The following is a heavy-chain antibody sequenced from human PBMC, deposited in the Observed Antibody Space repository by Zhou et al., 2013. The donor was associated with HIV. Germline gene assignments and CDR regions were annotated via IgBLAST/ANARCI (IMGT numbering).Heavy chain of an antibody. D-gene: IGHD2-2*01. J-gene: IGHJ6*03. V-gene: IGHV1-69*05. CDR1: GGTFSSYA. CDR2: IIPIFGTA. CDR3: ARQIWDVVVVPAAGDYYYYYMDV. Sequence: QVQLVQSGAEVKKPGSSVKVSCKASGGTFSSYAISWVRQAPGQGLEWMGGIIPIFGTANYAQKFQGRVTITTDESTSTAYMELSSLRSEDTAVYYCARQIWDVVVVPAAGDYYYYYMDVWGKGTTVTVSS.